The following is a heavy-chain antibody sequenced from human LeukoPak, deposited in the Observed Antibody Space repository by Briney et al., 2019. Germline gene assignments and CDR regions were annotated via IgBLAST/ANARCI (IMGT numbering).Heavy chain of an antibody. J-gene: IGHJ4*02. V-gene: IGHV4-59*08. CDR3: ARLQATRRSYFDY. CDR1: GGSISSYY. CDR2: IYYSGST. Sequence: SETLSLTCTVSGGSISSYYWSWIRQPPGKGLEWIGYIYYSGSTNYNPSLKSRVTISVDTSKNQFSLKRSSVTAADTAVYYCARLQATRRSYFDYWGQGTLVTVSS. D-gene: IGHD5-12*01.